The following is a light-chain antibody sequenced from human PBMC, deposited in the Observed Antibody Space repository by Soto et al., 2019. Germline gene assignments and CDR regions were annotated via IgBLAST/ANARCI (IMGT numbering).Light chain of an antibody. CDR2: GSS. CDR3: QSYDSSLSGYV. CDR1: SSNFGAGFD. J-gene: IGLJ1*01. V-gene: IGLV1-40*01. Sequence: QSVLTQPPSVSGAPGQRVTISCTGSSSNFGAGFDVHWYQQLPGTAPKLLIYGSSNRPSGVPDRFSGSKSGTSAFLAITGLQAEDEADYYCQSYDSSLSGYVFGTGTKVTVL.